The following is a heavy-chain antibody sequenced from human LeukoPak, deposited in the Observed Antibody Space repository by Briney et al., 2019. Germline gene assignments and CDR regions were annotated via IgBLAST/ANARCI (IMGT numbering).Heavy chain of an antibody. D-gene: IGHD3-22*01. CDR2: IYYSGST. Sequence: PSETLSLTCTVSGDSISSHYWSWIRQPPGKGLEWIGHIYYSGSTNYNPSLKSRVTISVDRSKNQFSLKLSSVTAADTAVYYCARGDSSTPNRKYFQHWGQGTLVTVSS. J-gene: IGHJ1*01. V-gene: IGHV4-59*11. CDR1: GDSISSHY. CDR3: ARGDSSTPNRKYFQH.